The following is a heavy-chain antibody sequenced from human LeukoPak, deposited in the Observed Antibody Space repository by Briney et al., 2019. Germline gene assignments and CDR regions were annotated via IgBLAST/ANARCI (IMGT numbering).Heavy chain of an antibody. Sequence: GGSLRLSCAASGFTFSSYWMHWVRQAPGKGLVCVSRINSDGSSTSYANSVKGRFTISRDNAKNTLYLQMNSLRAEDTAVYYCARDEAYDYVWGSYRNYYYGMDVWGQGTTVTVSS. V-gene: IGHV3-74*01. D-gene: IGHD3-16*02. CDR1: GFTFSSYW. CDR3: ARDEAYDYVWGSYRNYYYGMDV. CDR2: INSDGSST. J-gene: IGHJ6*02.